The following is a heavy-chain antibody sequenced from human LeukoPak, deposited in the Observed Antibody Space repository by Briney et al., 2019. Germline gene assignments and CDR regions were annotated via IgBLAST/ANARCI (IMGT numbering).Heavy chain of an antibody. CDR3: AKDVGATYYYDSSGYFDY. Sequence: PGGSLRLSCAASGFTFSSYATSWVRQAPGKGLEWVSAISGSGGSTYYADSVKGRFTISRDNSKNTLYLQMNSLRVEDTAVYYCAKDVGATYYYDSSGYFDYWGQGTLVTVSS. D-gene: IGHD3-22*01. J-gene: IGHJ4*02. CDR2: ISGSGGST. V-gene: IGHV3-23*01. CDR1: GFTFSSYA.